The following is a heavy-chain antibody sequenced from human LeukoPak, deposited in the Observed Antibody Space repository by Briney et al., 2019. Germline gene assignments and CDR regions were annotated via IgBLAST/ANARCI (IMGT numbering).Heavy chain of an antibody. V-gene: IGHV4-34*01. CDR2: INHSGST. J-gene: IGHJ3*02. CDR1: GGSFSGYY. D-gene: IGHD2-15*01. Sequence: KPSETLSLTCAVYGGSFSGYYWSWIRQPPGKGLEWVGEINHSGSTNYNPSLKSRVPISVDTSKNQFSLKLISVTAADAAVYYCARGRYCSADICSGGDAFDIWGQGTMVSVSS. CDR3: ARGRYCSADICSGGDAFDI.